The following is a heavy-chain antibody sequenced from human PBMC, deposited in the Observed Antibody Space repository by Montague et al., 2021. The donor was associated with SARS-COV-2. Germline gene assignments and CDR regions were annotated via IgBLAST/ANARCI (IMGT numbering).Heavy chain of an antibody. V-gene: IGHV4-59*11. Sequence: SETLSLTCSVSGGSISGHYWSWIRQPPGKGLEWIGNFDHSGNTRYSPSLKGRATISVDTSKNQFALRLSSVTAADTAVYYCAREFRIELWQTNWYFGLWGRGTLVTVSS. D-gene: IGHD3-16*01. J-gene: IGHJ2*01. CDR3: AREFRIELWQTNWYFGL. CDR2: FDHSGNT. CDR1: GGSISGHY.